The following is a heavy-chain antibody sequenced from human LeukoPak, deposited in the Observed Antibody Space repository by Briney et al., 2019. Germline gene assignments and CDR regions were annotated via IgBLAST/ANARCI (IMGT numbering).Heavy chain of an antibody. CDR1: RFIYSSYA. Sequence: GGSLRLSCAASRFIYSSYAMSWVRQVPGKGLEWVSVISGSGGSTNYADSAKGRFTISRDNSKNTLYLEMNSLRVDDTVVYYCAKVSTRIAAPYYCDYWGQGTLVTVSS. D-gene: IGHD6-13*01. CDR2: ISGSGGST. J-gene: IGHJ4*02. V-gene: IGHV3-23*01. CDR3: AKVSTRIAAPYYCDY.